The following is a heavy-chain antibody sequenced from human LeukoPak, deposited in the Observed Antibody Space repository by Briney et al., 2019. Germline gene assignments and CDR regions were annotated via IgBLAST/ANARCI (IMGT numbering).Heavy chain of an antibody. Sequence: SVKVSCKASGGTFSSYAISWVRQAPGQGFEWMGGIIPIFGTANYAQKFQGRVTITADESTSTAYMELSSLRSEDTAVYYCARDLGRDGYNFGYYYGMDVWGQGTTVTVSS. CDR1: GGTFSSYA. D-gene: IGHD5-24*01. CDR3: ARDLGRDGYNFGYYYGMDV. CDR2: IIPIFGTA. V-gene: IGHV1-69*13. J-gene: IGHJ6*02.